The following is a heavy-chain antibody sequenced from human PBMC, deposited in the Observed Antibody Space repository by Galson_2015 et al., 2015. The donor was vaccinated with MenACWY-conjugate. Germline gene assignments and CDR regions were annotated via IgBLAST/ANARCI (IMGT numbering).Heavy chain of an antibody. CDR1: GGTFSSYA. V-gene: IGHV1-69*04. Sequence: SVKVSCKASGGTFSSYAISWVRQAPGQGLEWMGRIIPILGIANYAQKFQGRVTITADKSTSTAYMELSSLRSEDTAVYYCARDRMYYYDSSGYSAVDYWGQRTLVTVSS. J-gene: IGHJ4*02. D-gene: IGHD3-22*01. CDR3: ARDRMYYYDSSGYSAVDY. CDR2: IIPILGIA.